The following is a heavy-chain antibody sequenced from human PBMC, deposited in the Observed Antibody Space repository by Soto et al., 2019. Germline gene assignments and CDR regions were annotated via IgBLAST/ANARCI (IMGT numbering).Heavy chain of an antibody. V-gene: IGHV1-2*04. J-gene: IGHJ6*02. CDR2: INPNSGGT. CDR3: ARDEYYYGSGSSAYYYYYGMDV. CDR1: GYTFTGYY. Sequence: GASVKVSCKASGYTFTGYYTHWVRQAPGQGLEWMGWINPNSGGTNYAQKFQGWVTMTRDTSISTAYMELSRLRSDDTAVYYCARDEYYYGSGSSAYYYYYGMDVWGQGTTVTVSS. D-gene: IGHD3-10*01.